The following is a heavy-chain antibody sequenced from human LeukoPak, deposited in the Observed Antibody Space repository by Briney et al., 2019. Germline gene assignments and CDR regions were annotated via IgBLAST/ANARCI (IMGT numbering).Heavy chain of an antibody. J-gene: IGHJ4*02. CDR3: AKDWPPDY. CDR2: ISASGGTT. CDR1: GFTFSSYS. Sequence: PGESLRLSCAASGFTFSSYSMNWVRQAPGKGLEWVSGISASGGTTYYADSVKGRFTISRDNSKNTLYLQMNSLRAEDTATYYCAKDWPPDYWGQGTLVTVSS. V-gene: IGHV3-23*01.